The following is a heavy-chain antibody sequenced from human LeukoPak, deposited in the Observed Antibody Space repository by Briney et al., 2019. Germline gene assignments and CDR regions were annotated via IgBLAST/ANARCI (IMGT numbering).Heavy chain of an antibody. D-gene: IGHD4-11*01. J-gene: IGHJ3*02. CDR3: ARVVSDYAFDI. CDR2: ISYDGSNK. Sequence: PGGSLRLSCAASGFTFSSYAMHWVRQAPGKGLEWVAVISYDGSNKYYADSVKGRFTISRDNSKNTLYLQMNSLRAEDTAVYYCARVVSDYAFDIWGQGTMVIVSS. CDR1: GFTFSSYA. V-gene: IGHV3-30*04.